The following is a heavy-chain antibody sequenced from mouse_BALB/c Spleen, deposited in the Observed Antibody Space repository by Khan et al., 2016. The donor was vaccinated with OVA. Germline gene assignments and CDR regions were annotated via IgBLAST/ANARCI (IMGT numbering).Heavy chain of an antibody. V-gene: IGHV3-2*02. CDR3: ARDGSRYNYAMDY. Sequence: EVQLQESGPGLVKPSQSLSLTCTVTGYSITSDYAWNWIRQFPGNKLEWMGYISSSGSTNYNPALKSRISITRDTSKNQFLLQLNSVTTEDTATXYCARDGSRYNYAMDYWGQGTSVTVSS. J-gene: IGHJ4*01. CDR2: ISSSGST. CDR1: GYSITSDYA. D-gene: IGHD2-3*01.